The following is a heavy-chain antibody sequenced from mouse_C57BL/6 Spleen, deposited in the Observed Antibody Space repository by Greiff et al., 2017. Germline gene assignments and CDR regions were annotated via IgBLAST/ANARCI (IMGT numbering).Heavy chain of an antibody. Sequence: VQLQQSGAELVKPGASVKLSCKASGYTFTSYWMHWVKQRPGRGLEWIGRIDPNSGGTKYTEKFKSKATLTVDKPSSTAYLQLSSLTSEDSAVYYCAREEDYDEEAWFAYWGQGTLVTVSA. CDR3: AREEDYDEEAWFAY. V-gene: IGHV1-72*01. J-gene: IGHJ3*01. CDR2: IDPNSGGT. CDR1: GYTFTSYW. D-gene: IGHD2-4*01.